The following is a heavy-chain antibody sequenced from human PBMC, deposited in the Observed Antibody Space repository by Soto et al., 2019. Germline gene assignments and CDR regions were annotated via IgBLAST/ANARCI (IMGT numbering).Heavy chain of an antibody. J-gene: IGHJ5*02. CDR1: GDSMTRGIYY. CDR3: ARPGDYDFWSGYYKSPNWFDP. Sequence: PSVTMSLTCVVSGDSMTRGIYYWAWIRQPPGKGLEWIGSIYYSGSTNYNPSLKSRVTISVDTSKNQFSLKLSSVTAADTAVYYCARPGDYDFWSGYYKSPNWFDPWGQGTLVTVSS. CDR2: IYYSGST. V-gene: IGHV4-39*01. D-gene: IGHD3-3*01.